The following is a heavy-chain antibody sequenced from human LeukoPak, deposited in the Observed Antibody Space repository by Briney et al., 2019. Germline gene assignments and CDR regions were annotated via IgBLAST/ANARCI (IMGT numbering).Heavy chain of an antibody. CDR3: ARSHNWNGEFDS. V-gene: IGHV3-74*03. J-gene: IGHJ4*02. CDR2: INTDGRST. CDR1: GFTFSSFW. D-gene: IGHD1-20*01. Sequence: PGRSLRLSCAASGFTFSSFWVHWVRQAPGKGLVWVARINTDGRSTQYADSVKGRFTLSRDNANNTLYLQMKSLRAEDTAVYYCARSHNWNGEFDSWGQGTLVTVSS.